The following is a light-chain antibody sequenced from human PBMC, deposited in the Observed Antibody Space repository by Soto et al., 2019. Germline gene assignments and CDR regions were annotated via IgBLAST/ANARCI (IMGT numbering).Light chain of an antibody. Sequence: QSALTQPASVSGSPGQSITISCTGTSSDVGGYNYVSWYQHHPGKAPKLMIYEVRNRPSGVSNRFSGSKSGNTASLTISGLQAEDEADYYCSSYTSSSTVVFGGGTQLTVL. J-gene: IGLJ2*01. CDR1: SSDVGGYNY. CDR2: EVR. CDR3: SSYTSSSTVV. V-gene: IGLV2-14*01.